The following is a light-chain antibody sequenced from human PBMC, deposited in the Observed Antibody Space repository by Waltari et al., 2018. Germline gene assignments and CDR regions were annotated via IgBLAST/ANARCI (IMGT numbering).Light chain of an antibody. CDR3: QQTYSHFRT. CDR2: AAS. CDR1: QGISSY. J-gene: IGKJ1*01. V-gene: IGKV1-39*01. Sequence: DIRMTQSPPSLPASVGDSVTITCRASQGISSYLNWYQQKPGQAPKLLIYAASSLQSGVPSRFSVSGFGTDFTLTINSLQPEDFAVYFCQQTYSHFRTFGQGTKVDVK.